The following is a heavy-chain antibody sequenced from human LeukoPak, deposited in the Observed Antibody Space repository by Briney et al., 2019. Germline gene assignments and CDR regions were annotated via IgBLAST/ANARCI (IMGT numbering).Heavy chain of an antibody. J-gene: IGHJ3*02. V-gene: IGHV1-2*02. D-gene: IGHD6-13*01. CDR3: ARIAAAFLYGAFDI. Sequence: ASVKVSCKASGYTFTGYYMHWVRQAPGQGLEWMGWINPNSGGTNYAQKFQGRVTMTRDTPISTAYMELSRLRSDDTAVYYCARIAAAFLYGAFDIWGQGTMVTVSS. CDR1: GYTFTGYY. CDR2: INPNSGGT.